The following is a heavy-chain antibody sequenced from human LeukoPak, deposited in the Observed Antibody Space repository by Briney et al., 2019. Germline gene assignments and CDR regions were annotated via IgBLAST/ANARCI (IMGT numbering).Heavy chain of an antibody. CDR3: AKSFVVVTATH. CDR1: GFTFGNYW. Sequence: GGSLRLSCAASGFTFGNYWMSWVRQAPGKGLEWVANIKQDGSEEVYVDSVKGRFTISRDNAKNSLYLQMNSLRAEDTAVYYCAKSFVVVTATHWGQGTLVTVSS. J-gene: IGHJ4*02. D-gene: IGHD2-21*02. CDR2: IKQDGSEE. V-gene: IGHV3-7*02.